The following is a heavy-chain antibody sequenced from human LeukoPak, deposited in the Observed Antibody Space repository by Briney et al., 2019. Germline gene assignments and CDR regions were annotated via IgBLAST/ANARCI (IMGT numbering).Heavy chain of an antibody. CDR3: ARDRGMVVFDY. CDR2: ISSSGSNI. J-gene: IGHJ4*02. CDR1: GFTFSSYS. D-gene: IGHD3-10*01. Sequence: GGSLRLSCAASGFTFSSYSMNWVRQAPGKGLEWVSYISSSGSNIYYADSVKGRFTISRDNAKNSLYLQMNSLRAEDTAVYYCARDRGMVVFDYWGQGTLVTVSS. V-gene: IGHV3-48*04.